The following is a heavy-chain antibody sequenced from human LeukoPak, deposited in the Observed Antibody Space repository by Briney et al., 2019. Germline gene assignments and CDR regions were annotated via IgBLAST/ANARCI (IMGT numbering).Heavy chain of an antibody. Sequence: ASVKVSCKVSGYTLTELSMHWVRQAPGKGLEWMGGFDPEDGETIYAQKFQGRVTITADESTSTAYMELSSLRSEDTAVYYCARDTRLGGSYLGYYGMDVWGQGTTVTVSS. J-gene: IGHJ6*02. CDR2: FDPEDGET. V-gene: IGHV1-24*01. D-gene: IGHD1-26*01. CDR3: ARDTRLGGSYLGYYGMDV. CDR1: GYTLTELS.